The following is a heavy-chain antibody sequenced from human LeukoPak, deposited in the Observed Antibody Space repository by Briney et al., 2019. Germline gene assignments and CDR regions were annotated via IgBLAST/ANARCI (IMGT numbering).Heavy chain of an antibody. CDR1: GFAFSDYW. CDR2: ICREGNEK. V-gene: IGHV3-7*01. CDR3: ARVGTWELQRVFDF. J-gene: IGHJ4*02. Sequence: PGGSLRLSCATFGFAFSDYWMTWVRQVPGKGLEWVANICREGNEKYYVDSVKGRFTISRDNAKNSVDLQMDSLRVEDTAVYYCARVGTWELQRVFDFWGQGTLVTV. D-gene: IGHD1-26*01.